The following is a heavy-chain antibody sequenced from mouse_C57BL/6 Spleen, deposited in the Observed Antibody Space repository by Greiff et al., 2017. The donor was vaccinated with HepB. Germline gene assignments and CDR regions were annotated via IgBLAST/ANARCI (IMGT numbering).Heavy chain of an antibody. CDR1: GFTFTDYY. D-gene: IGHD4-1*01. CDR2: IRNKANGYTT. J-gene: IGHJ1*03. Sequence: EVKLMESGGGLVQPGGSLSLSCAASGFTFTDYYMSWVRQPPGKALEWLGFIRNKANGYTTEYSASVKGRFTISRDNSQSILYLQMNALRAEDSATYYCARSSPGTWYFDVWGTGTTVTVSS. V-gene: IGHV7-3*01. CDR3: ARSSPGTWYFDV.